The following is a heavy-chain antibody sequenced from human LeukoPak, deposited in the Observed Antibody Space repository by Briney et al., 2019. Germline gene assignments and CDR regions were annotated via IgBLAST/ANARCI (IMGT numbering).Heavy chain of an antibody. Sequence: GGSLRPSCAASGFTFSVAWMNWVRQAPGKGLEWVGRIKTKTDGGTTDYAAPVKGRFTISRDDSKNTLYLQMNSLKTEDTALYYCITVTAVVVAATPAEGGQGTLVTVSS. D-gene: IGHD2-15*01. V-gene: IGHV3-15*01. J-gene: IGHJ4*02. CDR1: GFTFSVAW. CDR2: IKTKTDGGTT. CDR3: ITVTAVVVAATPAE.